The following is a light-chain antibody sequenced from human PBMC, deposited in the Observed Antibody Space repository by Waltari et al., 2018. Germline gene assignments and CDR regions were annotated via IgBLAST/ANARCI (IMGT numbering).Light chain of an antibody. CDR2: YVS. CDR1: NIGTYS. Sequence: SYVVTQPPSVSVAPGETATITCGGDNIGTYSVHWYQQKAGQAPFWVIFYVSDRPSGIPERFSGSNSGNTATLTSSRVEAGDEARYYCHVWHPDVDPGVFGTGTEVTVL. V-gene: IGLV3-21*04. J-gene: IGLJ1*01. CDR3: HVWHPDVDPGV.